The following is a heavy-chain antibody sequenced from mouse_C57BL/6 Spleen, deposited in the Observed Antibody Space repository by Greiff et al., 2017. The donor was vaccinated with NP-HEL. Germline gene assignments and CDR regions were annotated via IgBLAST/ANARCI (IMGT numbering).Heavy chain of an antibody. V-gene: IGHV1-69*01. D-gene: IGHD3-2*02. CDR3: AGAAQATDFDY. J-gene: IGHJ2*01. Sequence: QVQLQQPGAELVMPGASVKLSCKASGYTFTSYWMHWVKQRPGQGLEWIGEIDPSDSYTNYNQKFKGKSTLTVDKSSSTAYMQLSSLTSEDSAVYYCAGAAQATDFDYWGQGTTLTVSS. CDR1: GYTFTSYW. CDR2: IDPSDSYT.